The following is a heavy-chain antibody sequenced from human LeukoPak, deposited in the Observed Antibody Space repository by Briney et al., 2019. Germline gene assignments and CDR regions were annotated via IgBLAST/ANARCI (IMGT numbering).Heavy chain of an antibody. Sequence: QSGGSLRLSCAASGFIVSNNYMSWVRQPPGKGLEWVSVIYSGGSKYYADSVKVRFTISRDNSKNTVYPQMDDLRPEDTAVYYCARENVGFGSWFDSWGQGTLVAVSS. D-gene: IGHD3-10*01. V-gene: IGHV3-53*01. CDR2: IYSGGSK. CDR1: GFIVSNNY. J-gene: IGHJ5*01. CDR3: ARENVGFGSWFDS.